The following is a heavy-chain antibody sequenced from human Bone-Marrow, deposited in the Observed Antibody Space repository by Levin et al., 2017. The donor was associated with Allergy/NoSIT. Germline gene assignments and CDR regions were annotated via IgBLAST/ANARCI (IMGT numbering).Heavy chain of an antibody. V-gene: IGHV3-9*01. CDR1: GFAFDEYA. CDR3: AKPSGYGADSPIGS. Sequence: GGSLRLSCAASGFAFDEYAMHWVRQAPGKGLEWVSCITYNTAKTFYAASVKGRFTVSRDNAKNSLYLEMNTLRPEDTALYYCAKPSGYGADSPIGSWGQGTLVSVSS. D-gene: IGHD4-23*01. J-gene: IGHJ4*02. CDR2: ITYNTAKT.